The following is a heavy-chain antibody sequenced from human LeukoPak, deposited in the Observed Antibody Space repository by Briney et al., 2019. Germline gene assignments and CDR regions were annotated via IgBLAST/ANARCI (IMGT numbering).Heavy chain of an antibody. D-gene: IGHD5-24*01. CDR2: IYYSGST. V-gene: IGHV4-59*08. J-gene: IGHJ4*02. Sequence: SETLSLTCTVSGGSISSYYWSWIRQPPGKGLEWIGYIYYSGSTDYNPSLKSRVTISVDTSKNQLSLKLRSVTAADTAVYYCARGGRDGYTLYPLDYWGQGTLVTVSS. CDR1: GGSISSYY. CDR3: ARGGRDGYTLYPLDY.